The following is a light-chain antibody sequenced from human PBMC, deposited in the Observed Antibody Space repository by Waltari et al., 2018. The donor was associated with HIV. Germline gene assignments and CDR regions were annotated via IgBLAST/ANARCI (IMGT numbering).Light chain of an antibody. CDR3: QQYNNWHPWT. V-gene: IGKV3-15*01. CDR2: GPS. J-gene: IGKJ1*01. CDR1: PSVSSN. Sequence: EIGMTQSTATLSVSPGERATLPCRASPSVSSNLAWYQQKPGQAPRLLVYGPSTRATGIPARFSGSGSGTEFTLTISSLQSEDFAVYYCQQYNNWHPWTFGQGTKVEIK.